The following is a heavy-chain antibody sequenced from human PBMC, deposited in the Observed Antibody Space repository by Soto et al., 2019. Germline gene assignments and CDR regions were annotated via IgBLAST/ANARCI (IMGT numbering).Heavy chain of an antibody. Sequence: EVQLLESGGGLVQPGGSLRLSCAASGFTFSSYAMSWVRQAPGKGLEWVSAISGSGCSTYYADSVKGRFNISRDNSKNTLYLQMNSLRAEDTAVYYCARGDRTVTTSCYYCYYWGQGTLVTVSS. CDR2: ISGSGCST. CDR3: ARGDRTVTTSCYYCYY. J-gene: IGHJ4*02. CDR1: GFTFSSYA. V-gene: IGHV3-23*01. D-gene: IGHD4-17*01.